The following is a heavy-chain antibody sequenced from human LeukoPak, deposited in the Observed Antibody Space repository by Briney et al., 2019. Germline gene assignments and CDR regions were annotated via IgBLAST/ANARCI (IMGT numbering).Heavy chain of an antibody. D-gene: IGHD3-10*01. Sequence: GGSLRLSCAASGFTFSSYGMSWVRQAPGKGLEWVSAISGSGGSTYYAVSVKGRFTISRDNSKNTLYLKMNSLRAEDTAVYYCARAKPKNMVRGLIMRRESRYYFDYWGQGTLVTVSS. J-gene: IGHJ4*02. CDR1: GFTFSSYG. CDR3: ARAKPKNMVRGLIMRRESRYYFDY. CDR2: ISGSGGST. V-gene: IGHV3-23*01.